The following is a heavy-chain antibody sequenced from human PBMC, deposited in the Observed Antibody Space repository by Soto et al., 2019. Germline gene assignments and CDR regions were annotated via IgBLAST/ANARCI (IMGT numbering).Heavy chain of an antibody. D-gene: IGHD6-19*01. V-gene: IGHV3-30-3*01. CDR3: ARSSFGGWYEASYY. J-gene: IGHJ4*02. Sequence: QVQLVESGGGVVQPGRSLRLSCAASGFTFSSYPIHWVRQAPGKGLEWVSVISSDGSKKSYADSVKGRFTISRDNSKNTLYLQMNSLRGEDTAVYYCARSSFGGWYEASYYWGQGTLVTVSS. CDR2: ISSDGSKK. CDR1: GFTFSSYP.